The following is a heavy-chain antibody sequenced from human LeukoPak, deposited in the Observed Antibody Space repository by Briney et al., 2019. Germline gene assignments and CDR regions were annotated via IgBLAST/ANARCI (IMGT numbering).Heavy chain of an antibody. CDR2: ISGSGGST. D-gene: IGHD1-7*01. Sequence: GGSLRLSCAASGFSVSSSFMSWVRQAPGKGLEWVSSISGSGGSTYYADSVKGRFTISRDNSKNTLYLQMNSLRGEDTAVYYCAKDREGTIADYFDYWGQGTLVTVSS. CDR3: AKDREGTIADYFDY. V-gene: IGHV3-23*01. J-gene: IGHJ4*02. CDR1: GFSVSSSF.